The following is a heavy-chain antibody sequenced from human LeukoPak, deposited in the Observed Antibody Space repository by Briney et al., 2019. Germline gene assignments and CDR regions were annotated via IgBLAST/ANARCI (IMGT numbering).Heavy chain of an antibody. Sequence: PGGSLRLSCAASGFTFSSYGMYWVRQAPGKGLEWVAVIWYDGSNKYYADSVKGRFTISRDNSKNTLSLQMNSLRAEDTAVYHCAKGLVGTEYFQHWGQGTLVTVSS. CDR1: GFTFSSYG. D-gene: IGHD2-8*02. CDR3: AKGLVGTEYFQH. CDR2: IWYDGSNK. J-gene: IGHJ1*01. V-gene: IGHV3-33*06.